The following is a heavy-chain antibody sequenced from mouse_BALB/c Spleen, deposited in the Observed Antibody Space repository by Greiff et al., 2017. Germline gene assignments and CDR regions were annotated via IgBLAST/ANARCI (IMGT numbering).Heavy chain of an antibody. CDR3: AREGDGNYWYFDV. CDR1: GYAFTNYW. D-gene: IGHD2-1*01. V-gene: IGHV1-63*01. CDR2: IYPGSGNT. J-gene: IGHJ1*01. Sequence: QVQLQQSGAELVRPGTSVKISCKASGYAFTNYWLGWVKQRPGHGLEWIGDIYPGSGNTYYNEKFKGKATLTADKSSSTAYMQLSSLTSEDSAVYFCAREGDGNYWYFDVWGAGTTVTVSS.